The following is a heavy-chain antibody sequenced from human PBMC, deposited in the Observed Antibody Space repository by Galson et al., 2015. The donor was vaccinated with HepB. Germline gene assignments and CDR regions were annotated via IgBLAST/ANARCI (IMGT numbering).Heavy chain of an antibody. D-gene: IGHD6-19*01. CDR2: VDWGDDK. CDR1: GFSLSTTEMR. CDR3: ARSGYSRGWHPWYFDL. V-gene: IGHV2-70*04. Sequence: PALVKPTQTLTLTCTFSGFSLSTTEMRVSWIRQPPGKALEWLARVDWGDDKFYSTSLKTRLTISKDTSKNQVVLTTTNMDPVDTATYYCARSGYSRGWHPWYFDLWGRGTLVTVSS. J-gene: IGHJ2*01.